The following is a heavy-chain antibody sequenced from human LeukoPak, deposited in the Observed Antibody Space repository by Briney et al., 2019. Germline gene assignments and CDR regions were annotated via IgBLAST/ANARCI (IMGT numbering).Heavy chain of an antibody. CDR2: ISAYNGNT. V-gene: IGHV1-18*01. CDR3: ARNGYCSSTSCYVRYYYYGMDV. J-gene: IGHJ6*02. CDR1: GYTFTSYG. Sequence: GASVKVSCKASGYTFTSYGISWVRQAPGQGLEWMGWISAYNGNTNYAQELQGRVTMTTDTSTSTAYMELRSLRSDDTAVYYCARNGYCSSTSCYVRYYYYGMDVWGQGTTVAVSS. D-gene: IGHD2-2*03.